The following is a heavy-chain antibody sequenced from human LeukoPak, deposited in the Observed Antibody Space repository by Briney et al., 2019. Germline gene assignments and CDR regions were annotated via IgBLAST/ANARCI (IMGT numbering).Heavy chain of an antibody. CDR1: GFTFSSYA. V-gene: IGHV3-30-3*01. D-gene: IGHD3-3*01. J-gene: IGHJ6*03. CDR3: AKDAVYYDFWSGYRGSLWSAPTAASYYMDV. Sequence: PGGSLRLSCAASGFTFSSYAMHWVRQAPGKGLEWVAVISYDGSNKYYADSVKGRFTISRDNSKNTLYLQMNSLRAEDTAVYYCAKDAVYYDFWSGYRGSLWSAPTAASYYMDVWGKGTTVTVPS. CDR2: ISYDGSNK.